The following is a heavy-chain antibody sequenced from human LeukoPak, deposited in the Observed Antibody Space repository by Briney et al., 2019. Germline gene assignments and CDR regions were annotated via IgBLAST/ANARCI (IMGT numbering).Heavy chain of an antibody. Sequence: GGSLRLSCAASGFTFSSYSMNWVRQAPGKGLKWVSSISSSSSYIYYADSVKGRFTISRDNAKNSLYLQMNSLRAEDTAVYYCASSLTFGGVYFDYWGQGTLVTVSS. V-gene: IGHV3-21*01. CDR1: GFTFSSYS. J-gene: IGHJ4*02. CDR2: ISSSSSYI. D-gene: IGHD3-16*01. CDR3: ASSLTFGGVYFDY.